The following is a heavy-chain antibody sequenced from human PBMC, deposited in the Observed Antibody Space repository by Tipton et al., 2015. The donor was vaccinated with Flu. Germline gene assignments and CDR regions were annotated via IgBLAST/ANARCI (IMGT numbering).Heavy chain of an antibody. CDR2: INHSGST. CDR3: AREVWFGGYYFDY. D-gene: IGHD3-10*01. CDR1: GGSFSGYY. Sequence: TLSLTCAVYGGSFSGYYWSWIRQPPGKGLEWIGEINHSGSTNYNPSLKSRVTISVDTSKNQFALTLSSVTAADTAVYYCAREVWFGGYYFDYWGQGTLVTVSS. J-gene: IGHJ4*02. V-gene: IGHV4-34*01.